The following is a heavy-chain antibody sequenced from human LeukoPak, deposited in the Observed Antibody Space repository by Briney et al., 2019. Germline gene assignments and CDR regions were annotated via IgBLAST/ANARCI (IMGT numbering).Heavy chain of an antibody. CDR1: GYTISSGYY. D-gene: IGHD3-10*01. CDR2: FYYRGNT. J-gene: IGHJ5*02. CDR3: ARRYYGNWFDP. Sequence: SSETLSLTCTVSGYTISSGYYWGWIRQTPGKGLEWIGSFYYRGNTYYNPSLKSRVTVSVDTSKNQFSLKLSSVTAADTAVYYCARRYYGNWFDPWGQGTLVTVSS. V-gene: IGHV4-38-2*02.